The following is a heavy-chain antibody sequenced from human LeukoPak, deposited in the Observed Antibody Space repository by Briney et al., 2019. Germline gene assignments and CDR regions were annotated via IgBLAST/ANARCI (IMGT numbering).Heavy chain of an antibody. CDR1: GGSISSYY. Sequence: PSETLSLTCTVSGGSISSYYWGWIRQPPGKGLEWIGTIYYSGSTYYNPSLKSRVTISVDTSKNQFSLKVRSVTAADTAVYYCARERDFYDSSGSPSYWGQGTLVIVSS. V-gene: IGHV4-39*07. D-gene: IGHD3-22*01. CDR2: IYYSGST. J-gene: IGHJ4*02. CDR3: ARERDFYDSSGSPSY.